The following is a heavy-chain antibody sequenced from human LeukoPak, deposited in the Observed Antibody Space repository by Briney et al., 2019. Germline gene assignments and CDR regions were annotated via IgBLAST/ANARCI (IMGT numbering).Heavy chain of an antibody. CDR3: ARALVDGYHDF. CDR2: LFSGGDT. D-gene: IGHD5-24*01. Sequence: PGGSLRLPCSAYGFTVRSKYMSWLRQAPGKGLEWISVLFSGGDTYYTDSGKGRFTISRDDSKNTLYLQMNNLRAEDTAVYYCARALVDGYHDFWGQGTLVTVSS. V-gene: IGHV3-66*01. J-gene: IGHJ4*02. CDR1: GFTVRSKY.